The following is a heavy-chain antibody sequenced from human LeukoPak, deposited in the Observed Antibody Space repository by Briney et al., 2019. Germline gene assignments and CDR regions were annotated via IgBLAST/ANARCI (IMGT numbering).Heavy chain of an antibody. CDR2: ISPSGDRT. J-gene: IGHJ6*02. D-gene: IGHD2-2*01. CDR1: GFTFGSYA. Sequence: PGGSLRLSCAASGFTFGSYAMSWVRQAPGKGLEWVSFISPSGDRTSNADSVEGRFTISRDNPRNTLYLRMDSLRAEDTAVYYCAKDSGYCSSTSCSTRLYGMDVWGQGTTVTVSS. V-gene: IGHV3-23*01. CDR3: AKDSGYCSSTSCSTRLYGMDV.